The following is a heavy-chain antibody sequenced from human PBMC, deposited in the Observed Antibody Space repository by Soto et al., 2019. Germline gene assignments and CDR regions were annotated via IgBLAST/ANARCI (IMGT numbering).Heavy chain of an antibody. CDR1: GFTFSSYS. CDR3: ARPGDYDFWSGTEDAFDI. Sequence: GGSLRLSCAASGFTFSSYSMNWVRQAPGKGLEWVSSISSSSSYIYYADSVKGRFTISRDNAKNSLYLQMNSLRAEDTAVYYCARPGDYDFWSGTEDAFDIWGQGTMVTVSS. J-gene: IGHJ3*02. CDR2: ISSSSSYI. V-gene: IGHV3-21*01. D-gene: IGHD3-3*01.